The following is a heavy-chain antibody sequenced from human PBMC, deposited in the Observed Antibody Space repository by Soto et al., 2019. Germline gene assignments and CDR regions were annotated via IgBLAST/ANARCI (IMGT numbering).Heavy chain of an antibody. CDR1: GSGFISSG. V-gene: IGHV1-58*02. J-gene: IGHJ6*02. CDR3: SADRPDIGVGWWV. CDR2: IVVASGQT. D-gene: IGHD2-15*01. Sequence: SVKVSCKASGSGFISSGIQWVRQAHGQRLEWIGWIVVASGQTNYAQSFRGRVAITRDTSTATAYIELTGLTSEDTAVYFCSADRPDIGVGWWVWGQGTTVTVSS.